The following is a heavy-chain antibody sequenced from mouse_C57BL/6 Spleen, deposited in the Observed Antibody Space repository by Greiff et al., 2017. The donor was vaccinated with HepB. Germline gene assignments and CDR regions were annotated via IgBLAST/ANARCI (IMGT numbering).Heavy chain of an antibody. D-gene: IGHD1-1*01. CDR3: TRVLITTVAVFDY. CDR1: GFTFSSYA. V-gene: IGHV5-9-1*02. Sequence: EVQRVESGEGLVKPGGSLKLSCAASGFTFSSYAMSWVRQTPEKRLEWVAYISSGGDYIYYADTVKGRFTISRDNARNTLYLQMSSLKSEDTAMYYCTRVLITTVAVFDYWGQGTTLTVSS. J-gene: IGHJ2*01. CDR2: ISSGGDYI.